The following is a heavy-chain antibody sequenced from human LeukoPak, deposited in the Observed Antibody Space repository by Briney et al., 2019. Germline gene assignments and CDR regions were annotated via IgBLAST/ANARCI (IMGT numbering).Heavy chain of an antibody. V-gene: IGHV4-39*07. CDR3: ASPIQLGASFDY. CDR2: IYYSGST. CDR1: GGSISSSSYY. Sequence: SETLSLTCTVSGGSISSSSYYWGWIRPPPGKGLEWIGSIYYSGSTYYNPSLKSRVTISVDTSKNQFSLKLSSVTAADTAVYYCASPIQLGASFDYWGQGTLVTVSS. D-gene: IGHD5-18*01. J-gene: IGHJ4*02.